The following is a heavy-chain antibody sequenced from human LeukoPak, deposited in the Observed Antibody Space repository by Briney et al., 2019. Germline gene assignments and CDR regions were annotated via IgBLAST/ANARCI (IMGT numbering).Heavy chain of an antibody. Sequence: PGGSLRLSCAASGFTVSNNYMSWVRQAQGKGLEWVSVIYSGGSTYYADSVKGRFTISRDNSKDTLYLQMNSLRAEDTAVYYCARVPRGYDSPWGQGTLVTVSS. CDR2: IYSGGST. CDR3: ARVPRGYDSP. D-gene: IGHD3-22*01. CDR1: GFTVSNNY. V-gene: IGHV3-53*01. J-gene: IGHJ5*02.